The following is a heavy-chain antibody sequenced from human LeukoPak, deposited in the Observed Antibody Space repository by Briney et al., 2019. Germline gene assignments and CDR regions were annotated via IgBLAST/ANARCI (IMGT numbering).Heavy chain of an antibody. Sequence: GGSLRPSCGASGFTFSSYGMHWVRQAPGKGLEWVAFIRYDGNNKYQPDSVKGRFTISRDNSKNTLYLQMNSLRAEDTAVYYCAKDRTMFSGDDAFDIWGQGTMVTVSS. CDR3: AKDRTMFSGDDAFDI. J-gene: IGHJ3*02. CDR1: GFTFSSYG. D-gene: IGHD3-10*02. CDR2: IRYDGNNK. V-gene: IGHV3-30*02.